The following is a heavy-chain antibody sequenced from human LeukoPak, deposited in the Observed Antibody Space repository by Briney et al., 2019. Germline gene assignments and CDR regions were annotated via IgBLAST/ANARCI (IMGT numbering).Heavy chain of an antibody. V-gene: IGHV4-39*01. Sequence: SETLSLTCTVSGGSISSSSYYWGWIRQPPGKGLEWIGSIYYSGSTYYNPSLKSRVTISVDTSKNQFSLKLSSVTAADTAVYYCAGHRIAVAGTGIDYWGQGTLVTVSS. D-gene: IGHD6-19*01. J-gene: IGHJ4*02. CDR2: IYYSGST. CDR3: AGHRIAVAGTGIDY. CDR1: GGSISSSSYY.